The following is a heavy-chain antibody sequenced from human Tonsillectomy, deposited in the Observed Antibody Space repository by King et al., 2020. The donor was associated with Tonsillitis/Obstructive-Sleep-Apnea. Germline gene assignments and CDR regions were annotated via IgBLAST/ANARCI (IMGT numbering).Heavy chain of an antibody. Sequence: VQLVESGGGVVQPGRSLRLSCAASGFTFSTYDMHWVRQAPGKGLEWVAVIWYEGSNKYYAESVKGRFTISRDNSKNTLYLQMSTLRAEDTAVYYCARGSNTCPSNAFCGVDVWGQGTTVTVFS. CDR2: IWYEGSNK. J-gene: IGHJ6*02. V-gene: IGHV3-33*01. CDR3: ARGSNTCPSNAFCGVDV. CDR1: GFTFSTYD. D-gene: IGHD2-2*01.